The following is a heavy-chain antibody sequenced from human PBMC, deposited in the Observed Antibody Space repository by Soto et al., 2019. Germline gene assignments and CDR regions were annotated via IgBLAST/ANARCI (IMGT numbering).Heavy chain of an antibody. D-gene: IGHD3-22*01. CDR2: ISTDGSST. Sequence: EVQLVESGGGLVQPGGSLRLSCAASGFTFSSYWMHWLRQAPEKGLMWVSRISTDGSSTNYADSVKGRFTVSRDNARNTLYLQMDSLRAEDTAVYYCARNKDSVDYWGQGTLVTVSS. CDR1: GFTFSSYW. V-gene: IGHV3-74*01. J-gene: IGHJ4*02. CDR3: ARNKDSVDY.